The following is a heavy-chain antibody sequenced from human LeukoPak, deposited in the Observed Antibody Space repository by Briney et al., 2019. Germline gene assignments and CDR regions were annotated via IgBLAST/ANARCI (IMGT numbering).Heavy chain of an antibody. CDR1: GFTFTSTA. D-gene: IGHD2-2*01. V-gene: IGHV1-58*01. Sequence: SVKVSCKASGFTFTSTAVQWVRQARGQRLEWIGWIPVGSGNTNYAQMFQERVTLTWDVSTSTAYMVPSSLRSEDTAIYYCASDPPYTSSSAWWGQGTLVTVSS. J-gene: IGHJ4*02. CDR3: ASDPPYTSSSAW. CDR2: IPVGSGNT.